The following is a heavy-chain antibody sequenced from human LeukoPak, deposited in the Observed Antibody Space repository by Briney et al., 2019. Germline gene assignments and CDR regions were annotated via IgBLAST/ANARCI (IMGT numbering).Heavy chain of an antibody. J-gene: IGHJ5*02. V-gene: IGHV1-69*04. D-gene: IGHD3-22*01. CDR2: IFFTLGSG. CDR1: GGTFANTA. CDR3: ARVDHDSRPYSHRGPQNWFDP. Sequence: SVKVSCKASGGTFANTAVNWLRQAPGQGLEWMGRIFFTLGSGTFAQKLQGRVRFSADKATNTAYMELSSLRPEDTAIYYCARVDHDSRPYSHRGPQNWFDPWGQGTRVTVSS.